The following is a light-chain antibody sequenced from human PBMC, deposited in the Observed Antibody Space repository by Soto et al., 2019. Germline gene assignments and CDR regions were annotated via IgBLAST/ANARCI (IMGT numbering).Light chain of an antibody. CDR1: TSNIGSNY. J-gene: IGLJ2*01. Sequence: QSVLTQPPSVSAAPGQKVTISCSGSTSNIGSNYVSWYQQFPGTAPKLLIFDNTQRPSGIPDRFSGSMSGTSATLGITGHQTGDEADYYCGTWDNSLLGVVFGGGTKVTVL. CDR2: DNT. CDR3: GTWDNSLLGVV. V-gene: IGLV1-51*01.